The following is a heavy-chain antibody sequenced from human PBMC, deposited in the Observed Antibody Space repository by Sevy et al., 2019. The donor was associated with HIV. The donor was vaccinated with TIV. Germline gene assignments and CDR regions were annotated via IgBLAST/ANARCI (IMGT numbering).Heavy chain of an antibody. D-gene: IGHD6-19*01. CDR2: IYYSGST. CDR1: GGSISSSSYY. Sequence: SETLSLTCTVSGGSISSSSYYWGWIRQPPGKGLEWIGSIYYSGSTYYNPSLKSRVTISVDTSKTQFSLKLSSVTAADTAVYYCARKLIAVAGPNWFDPWGQGTLVTVSS. V-gene: IGHV4-39*01. CDR3: ARKLIAVAGPNWFDP. J-gene: IGHJ5*02.